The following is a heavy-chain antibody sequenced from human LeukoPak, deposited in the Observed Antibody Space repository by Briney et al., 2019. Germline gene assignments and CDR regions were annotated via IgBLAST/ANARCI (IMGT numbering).Heavy chain of an antibody. Sequence: PGGSLRLSCAASGFTFYNYAMSWVRQAPGKGLEWVSGISGSGSSTFYAESVKGRFTISRDNSKLYLQMNSLRAEDTAVYYCAKRGVQQWLVDWYFDYWGQGTLVTVSS. CDR1: GFTFYNYA. J-gene: IGHJ4*02. V-gene: IGHV3-23*01. CDR3: AKRGVQQWLVDWYFDY. CDR2: ISGSGSST. D-gene: IGHD6-19*01.